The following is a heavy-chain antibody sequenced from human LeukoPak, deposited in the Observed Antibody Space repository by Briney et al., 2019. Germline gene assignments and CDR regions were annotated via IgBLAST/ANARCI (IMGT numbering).Heavy chain of an antibody. Sequence: GGSLRLSCAVSGITFRNYGMHWVRQAPGKGLEWVAIIWYDGSKTLYADFVKGRFTISRDDSKNTLYLQMNSLRVEDTAAYFCVTSLPGTSRRTRGQGTVVTVSS. CDR2: IWYDGSKT. CDR3: VTSLPGTSRRT. J-gene: IGHJ4*02. CDR1: GITFRNYG. D-gene: IGHD1-14*01. V-gene: IGHV3-30*02.